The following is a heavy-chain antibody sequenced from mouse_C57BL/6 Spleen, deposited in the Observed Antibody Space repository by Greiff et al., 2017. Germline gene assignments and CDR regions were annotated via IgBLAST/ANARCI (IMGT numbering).Heavy chain of an antibody. V-gene: IGHV1-54*01. CDR3: ARRSQASYYFDY. CDR1: GYAFTNYL. CDR2: INPGSGGT. J-gene: IGHJ2*01. Sequence: VKLQESGAELVRPGTSVKVSCKASGYAFTNYLIEWVKQRPGQGLEWIGVINPGSGGTNYTEKFKGKATLTADKSSSTAYMQLSSLTSEDSAVYFCARRSQASYYFDYWGQGTTLTVSS. D-gene: IGHD3-2*02.